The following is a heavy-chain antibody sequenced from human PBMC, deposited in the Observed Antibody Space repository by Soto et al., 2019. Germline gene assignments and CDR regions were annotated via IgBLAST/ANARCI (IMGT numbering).Heavy chain of an antibody. CDR1: RDTFTSYY. CDR3: ARSSGGNFGIIIEGTNWFAP. D-gene: IGHD1-26*01. J-gene: IGHJ5*02. Sequence: QLVQSGGEVQQPGASVKVSCKAPRDTFTSYYINWVRQAPGQGLEWMGVINPHGGSTAYGQKFKGRVTLTRHTSASTVYMEVSSLTSEDTAMYYCARSSGGNFGIIIEGTNWFAPWGQGTLVTVSS. V-gene: IGHV1-46*01. CDR2: INPHGGST.